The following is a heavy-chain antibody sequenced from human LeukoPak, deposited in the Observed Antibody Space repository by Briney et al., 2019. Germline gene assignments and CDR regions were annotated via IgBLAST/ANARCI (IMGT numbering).Heavy chain of an antibody. Sequence: PGGSLRLSCATSGFTFSSYWMHWVRQAPGKGLVWVSRINSDGSSTNYADSVKGRFTISRDNSKNTLYLQMNSLRAEDTAVYYCGKYWVEVLLGECDFWSGYYNVFDYWGKGTLVHVS. CDR3: GKYWVEVLLGECDFWSGYYNVFDY. CDR1: GFTFSSYW. V-gene: IGHV3-74*01. D-gene: IGHD3-3*01. CDR2: INSDGSST. J-gene: IGHJ4*02.